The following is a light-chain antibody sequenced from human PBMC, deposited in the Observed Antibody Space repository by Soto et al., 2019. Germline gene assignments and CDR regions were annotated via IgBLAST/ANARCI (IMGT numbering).Light chain of an antibody. CDR3: LQDYNYTRT. Sequence: IPMTQSPSSVSASVGDRVTITCRASQGISNYVAWYQQKPGKDPKLLIYAASSLQSGVPSRFSGSGSGTEFTLTISSLQPEEVATYDCLQDYNYTRTVGQGTKVAIK. J-gene: IGKJ1*01. V-gene: IGKV1-6*01. CDR2: AAS. CDR1: QGISNY.